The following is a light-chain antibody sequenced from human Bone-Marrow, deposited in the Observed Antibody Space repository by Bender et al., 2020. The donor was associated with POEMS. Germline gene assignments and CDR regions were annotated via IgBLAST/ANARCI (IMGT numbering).Light chain of an antibody. Sequence: QSALTQPASMSGSPGQSITITCTGVSNNYVSWYQQQSGNPPKLLIYAVTDRPSGVSARFSGSKSGNAASLTITGLHSEDEADYCCASYTDSNTLAVFGGGTKVTVL. CDR1: SNNY. CDR3: ASYTDSNTLAV. V-gene: IGLV2-14*01. CDR2: AVT. J-gene: IGLJ3*02.